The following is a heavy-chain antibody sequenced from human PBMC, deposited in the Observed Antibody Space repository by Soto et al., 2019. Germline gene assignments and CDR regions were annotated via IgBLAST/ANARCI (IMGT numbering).Heavy chain of an antibody. J-gene: IGHJ6*02. CDR2: IYYSGST. CDR1: GGSVSSGSYY. D-gene: IGHD5-18*01. V-gene: IGHV4-61*01. CDR3: ARDRWDSYGYYYYGMDV. Sequence: ETLSLTCTVSGGSVSSGSYYWSWIRQPPGKGLEWIGYIYYSGSTNYNPSLKSRVTISVDTSKNQFSLKLSSVTAADTAVYYCARDRWDSYGYYYYGMDVWGQGTTVTSP.